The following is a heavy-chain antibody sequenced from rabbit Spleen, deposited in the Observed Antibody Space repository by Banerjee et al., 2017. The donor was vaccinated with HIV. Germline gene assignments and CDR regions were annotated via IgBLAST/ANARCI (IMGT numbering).Heavy chain of an antibody. CDR3: ARDTSSSFSSYGMGL. J-gene: IGHJ6*01. Sequence: QSLEESGGDLVKPGASLTLTCTASGVSFSVSSYMCWVRQAPGKGLEWIGCIDTGSSGFSYYASWAKGRFTISKSSSTTVPLQMTRLTAADTATYFCARDTSSSFSSYGMGLRGPGTLVTVS. CDR1: GVSFSVSSY. D-gene: IGHD1-1*01. V-gene: IGHV1S40*01. CDR2: IDTGSSGFS.